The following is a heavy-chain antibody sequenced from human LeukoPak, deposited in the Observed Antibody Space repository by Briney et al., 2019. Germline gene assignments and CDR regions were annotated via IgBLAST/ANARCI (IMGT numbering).Heavy chain of an antibody. Sequence: GGSLRLSCAASGFTFSSYAMNWVRQAPGKGPEWVSAITSAGNTYYADSVKGRFTISRDSSKNTLYLQMNSLRSEDTAVYYCAKGGGPYHLPTDYWGQGTLVTVSS. CDR3: AKGGGPYHLPTDY. D-gene: IGHD2-2*01. V-gene: IGHV3-23*01. J-gene: IGHJ4*02. CDR2: ITSAGNT. CDR1: GFTFSSYA.